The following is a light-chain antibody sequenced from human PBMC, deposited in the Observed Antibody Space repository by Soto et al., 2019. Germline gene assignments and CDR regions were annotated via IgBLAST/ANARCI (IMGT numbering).Light chain of an antibody. Sequence: DIQMTQSPSSLSASVGDRVISTCRASQSVSRSLNWYQQKAGQAPKLLIYAASTLHSGVPSRFSGSGSGTEFTLTISSLQPEDFATYYCQQNAITPPWTFGQGTKVDIK. CDR2: AAS. CDR3: QQNAITPPWT. V-gene: IGKV1-39*01. J-gene: IGKJ1*01. CDR1: QSVSRS.